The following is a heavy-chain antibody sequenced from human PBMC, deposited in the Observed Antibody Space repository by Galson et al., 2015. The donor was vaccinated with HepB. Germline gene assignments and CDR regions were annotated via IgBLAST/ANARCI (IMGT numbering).Heavy chain of an antibody. Sequence: SLRLSCAASGFTFSSYSMNWVRQAPGKGLEWVSYISSSSSTIYYADSVKGRFTISRDNAKNSLYLQMNSLRDEDTAVYYCGGGGTDSDAFDIWGQGTMVTVSS. J-gene: IGHJ3*02. CDR1: GFTFSSYS. V-gene: IGHV3-48*02. D-gene: IGHD1-14*01. CDR2: ISSSSSTI. CDR3: GGGGTDSDAFDI.